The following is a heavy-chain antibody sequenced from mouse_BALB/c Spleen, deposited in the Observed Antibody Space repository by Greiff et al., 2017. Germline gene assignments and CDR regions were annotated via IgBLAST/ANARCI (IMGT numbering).Heavy chain of an antibody. J-gene: IGHJ4*01. CDR1: GYTFTDYA. Sequence: QVQLKESGAELVRPGVSVKISCKGSGYTFTDYAMHWVKQSHAKSLEWIGVISTYYGDASYNQKFKGKATMTVDKSSSTAYMELARLTSEDSAIYYCARRGRDYYAMDYWGQGTSVTVSS. CDR3: ARRGRDYYAMDY. CDR2: ISTYYGDA. V-gene: IGHV1S137*01.